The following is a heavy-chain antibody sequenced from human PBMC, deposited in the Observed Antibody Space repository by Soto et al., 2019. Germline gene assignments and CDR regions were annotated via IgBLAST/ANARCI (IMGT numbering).Heavy chain of an antibody. Sequence: QVQLVQSGAEVKKPGASVKVSCKASGYTFTSYDINWVRQATGQGLEWMGWMNPNSGNTGYAQKFEGRVTMTRNTSISTADMELSSLRSEDTAVYYCARGASLNYDFWSGYRAGYYYMDVWGEGTTVTVSS. V-gene: IGHV1-8*01. CDR3: ARGASLNYDFWSGYRAGYYYMDV. J-gene: IGHJ6*03. CDR1: GYTFTSYD. CDR2: MNPNSGNT. D-gene: IGHD3-3*01.